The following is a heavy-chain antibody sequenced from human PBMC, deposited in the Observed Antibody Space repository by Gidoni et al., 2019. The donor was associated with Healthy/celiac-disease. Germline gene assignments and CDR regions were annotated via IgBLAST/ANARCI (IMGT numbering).Heavy chain of an antibody. CDR1: GGSISSGGYY. D-gene: IGHD3-16*01. CDR3: ARCGAWGAWYFDL. CDR2: IYYSGST. V-gene: IGHV4-31*01. Sequence: GPGLVKPSQTLSLTCTVPGGSISSGGYYWSWIRQHPGKGLEWIGYIYYSGSTYYNPSLKSLVTISVDTSKNQFSLKLSSVTAADTAVFYCARCGAWGAWYFDLWGRGTLVTVSS. J-gene: IGHJ2*01.